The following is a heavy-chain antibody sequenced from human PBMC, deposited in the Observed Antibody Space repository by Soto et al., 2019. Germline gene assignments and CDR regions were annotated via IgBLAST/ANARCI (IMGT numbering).Heavy chain of an antibody. CDR3: ARHRFRRDGYNTLPDY. V-gene: IGHV4-59*08. Sequence: PSETLSLTCTVSGGSISSHYWSWIRQPPGKGLEWIGYIYYSGSTNYNPSLKSRVTISVDTSKNQFSLKLSSVTAADTAVYYCARHRFRRDGYNTLPDYWGQGTLVTVSS. CDR1: GGSISSHY. CDR2: IYYSGST. J-gene: IGHJ4*02. D-gene: IGHD5-12*01.